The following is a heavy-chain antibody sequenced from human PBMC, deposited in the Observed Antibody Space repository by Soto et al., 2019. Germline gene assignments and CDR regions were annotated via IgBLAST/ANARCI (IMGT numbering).Heavy chain of an antibody. CDR1: GFTFSSYW. CDR2: INSDGSST. Sequence: GESLKISCAASGFTFSSYWMHWVRQAPEKGLVWVSRINSDGSSTSYADSVKGRFTISRDNAKNTLYLKMNSLRAEDTAVYYCARLITYYDILTGDHNDYWGQGTLVTVSS. CDR3: ARLITYYDILTGDHNDY. D-gene: IGHD3-9*01. V-gene: IGHV3-74*01. J-gene: IGHJ4*02.